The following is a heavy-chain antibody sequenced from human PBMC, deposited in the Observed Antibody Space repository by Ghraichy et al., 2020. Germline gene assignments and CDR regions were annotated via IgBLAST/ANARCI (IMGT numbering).Heavy chain of an antibody. V-gene: IGHV4-39*01. CDR2: IYYTGST. J-gene: IGHJ4*02. CDR3: ASDYGSGSYYNPYYFDH. D-gene: IGHD3-10*01. Sequence: SQTLSLTCTVSGGSISSSTYYWGWIRQPPGKGLEWIGSIYYTGSTSYNPSLKSRVTISVDTSKNQFSLRLRSVAAADTAVYYCASDYGSGSYYNPYYFDHWGQGTLVTVSS. CDR1: GGSISSSTYY.